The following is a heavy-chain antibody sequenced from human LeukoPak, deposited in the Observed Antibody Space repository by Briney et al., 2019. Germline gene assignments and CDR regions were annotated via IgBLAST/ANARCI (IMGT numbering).Heavy chain of an antibody. D-gene: IGHD3-22*01. CDR1: GYTFTNYG. Sequence: ASVKVSCKTSGYTFTNYGISWVRQAPGQGLEWMGWISAYNGATNYAQKFQGRVTITTDESTSTAYMELSSLRSEDTAVYYCASGKYYYDSSGNNFDYWGQGTLVTVSS. J-gene: IGHJ4*02. CDR3: ASGKYYYDSSGNNFDY. CDR2: ISAYNGAT. V-gene: IGHV1-18*01.